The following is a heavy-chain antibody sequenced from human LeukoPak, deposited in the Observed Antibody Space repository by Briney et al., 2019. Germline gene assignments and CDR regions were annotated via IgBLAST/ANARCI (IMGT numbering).Heavy chain of an antibody. V-gene: IGHV4-34*01. D-gene: IGHD2-2*01. Sequence: SETLSLTCAVYGGSFSGYYWSWIRQPPGKGLEWIGEINHSGSTNYNPSLKSRVTISVDTSKNQFSLKLSSVTAADTAVYYCARRLSYGYCSSTSCPPRHDAFDIWGQGTMVTVSS. CDR1: GGSFSGYY. CDR3: ARRLSYGYCSSTSCPPRHDAFDI. J-gene: IGHJ3*02. CDR2: INHSGST.